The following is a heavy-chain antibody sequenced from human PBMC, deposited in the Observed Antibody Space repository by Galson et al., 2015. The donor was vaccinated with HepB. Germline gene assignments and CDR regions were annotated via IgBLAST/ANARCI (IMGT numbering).Heavy chain of an antibody. CDR2: ISGSGGST. Sequence: SLRLSCAASGFTFSSYAMSWVRQAPGKGLEWVSAISGSGGSTYYADSVKGRFTISRDNSKNTLYLQMNSLRAEDTAVYYCATFLKGSVGATGGNYYFDYWGQGTLVTVSS. CDR1: GFTFSSYA. CDR3: ATFLKGSVGATGGNYYFDY. D-gene: IGHD1-26*01. J-gene: IGHJ4*02. V-gene: IGHV3-23*01.